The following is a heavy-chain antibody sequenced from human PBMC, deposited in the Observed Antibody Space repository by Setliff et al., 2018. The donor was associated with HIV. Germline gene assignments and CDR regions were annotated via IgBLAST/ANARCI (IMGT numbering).Heavy chain of an antibody. CDR2: IIPIFNTG. J-gene: IGHJ3*01. D-gene: IGHD3-22*01. Sequence: SVKVSCKASGGIFINSAFSWVRQAPGQGLEWMGSIIPIFNTGTYAQKFQNRVTITADESTSTTYMELSSLRSEDTAVYFCATGRHYYDSSDYPANPFDVWGQGTMVTVSS. CDR3: ATGRHYYDSSDYPANPFDV. V-gene: IGHV1-69*13. CDR1: GGIFINSA.